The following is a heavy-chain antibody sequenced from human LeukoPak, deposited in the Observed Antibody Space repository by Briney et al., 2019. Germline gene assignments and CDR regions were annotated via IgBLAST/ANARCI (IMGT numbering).Heavy chain of an antibody. Sequence: GGSLRLSCAASEFTFSIYSMNWVRQAPGKGLEWVSSISISSTYMYYADSVKGRFTISRDNAKNSLYLQMNSLRAEDTAVYYCARAVGSSWLYQFDYWGQGTLVTVSS. V-gene: IGHV3-21*01. CDR1: EFTFSIYS. J-gene: IGHJ4*02. D-gene: IGHD6-13*01. CDR3: ARAVGSSWLYQFDY. CDR2: ISISSTYM.